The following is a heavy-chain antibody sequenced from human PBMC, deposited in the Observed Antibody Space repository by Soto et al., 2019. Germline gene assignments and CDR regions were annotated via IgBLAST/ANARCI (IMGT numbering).Heavy chain of an antibody. Sequence: QVQLQEPGPGLVKPSQTLSLTCTVSGGSISSGGYYWSWIRQHPGKGLEWIGYIYYGGSTYYNPSLKGRVTISGDTSKNQFSMKLSSVTAADTAVYYCARDPAGYCSSTGCYVGWFAPLGQGTLVTVS. CDR1: GGSISSGGYY. CDR2: IYYGGST. V-gene: IGHV4-31*03. D-gene: IGHD2-2*01. CDR3: ARDPAGYCSSTGCYVGWFAP. J-gene: IGHJ5*02.